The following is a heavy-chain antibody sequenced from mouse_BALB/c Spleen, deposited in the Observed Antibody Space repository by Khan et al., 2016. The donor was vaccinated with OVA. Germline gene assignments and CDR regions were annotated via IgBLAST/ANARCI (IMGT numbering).Heavy chain of an antibody. CDR1: GYTFTSYV. V-gene: IGHV1S136*01. Sequence: EVQLQESGPELVKPGASVKMSCKASGYTFTSYVMHWVKQKPGLGLEWIGYVYPFNDDTKYNEKFKGKATLTSDKSSNTAYMELRSLTSEDSSVYYCAPVGNYYVSFAYWGQGTLVTVSA. D-gene: IGHD1-1*01. CDR2: VYPFNDDT. CDR3: APVGNYYVSFAY. J-gene: IGHJ3*01.